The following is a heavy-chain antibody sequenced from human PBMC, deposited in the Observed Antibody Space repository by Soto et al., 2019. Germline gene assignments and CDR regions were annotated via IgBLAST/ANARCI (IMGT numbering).Heavy chain of an antibody. CDR1: GFSVSSNY. J-gene: IGHJ4*02. CDR3: TRDLPGYGSSWPRE. D-gene: IGHD6-13*01. CDR2: IFSGGSP. V-gene: IGHV3-53*01. Sequence: PGGSLRLSCVASGFSVSSNYMSWVRQAPGRGLEWVSVIFSGGSPYYADSAKGRFTIPRDNSKNTLYLQMNSLRAEDTAMYYCTRDLPGYGSSWPREWGQGTLVTVSS.